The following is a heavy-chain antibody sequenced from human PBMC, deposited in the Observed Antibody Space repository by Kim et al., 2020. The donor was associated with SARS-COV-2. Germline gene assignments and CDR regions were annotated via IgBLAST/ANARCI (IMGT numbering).Heavy chain of an antibody. D-gene: IGHD6-13*01. Sequence: SETLSLTCTVSGGSIRSYYWSWIRQPPGKGLEWIGYIYYSGSSNYNPSLKSRVTISIDTSKNQFSLKLSSVTAADTAVYNCARQRSSSRDLDAFDLWGQGTTVTVSS. V-gene: IGHV4-59*08. CDR1: GGSIRSYY. CDR2: IYYSGSS. J-gene: IGHJ3*01. CDR3: ARQRSSSRDLDAFDL.